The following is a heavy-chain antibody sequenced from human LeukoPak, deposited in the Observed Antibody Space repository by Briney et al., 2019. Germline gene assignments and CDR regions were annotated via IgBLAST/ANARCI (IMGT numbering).Heavy chain of an antibody. CDR2: ISSSGNTI. Sequence: GGSLRLSCAASGFTFSSYRMIWVRQTPGKGLEWVSYISSSGNTIYYADSVKGRFTISRDNAKNSLYLQMNSLRAEDTAIYYCARVTLGTYYFDYWGQGTLVTVSS. D-gene: IGHD3-16*01. V-gene: IGHV3-48*04. J-gene: IGHJ4*02. CDR3: ARVTLGTYYFDY. CDR1: GFTFSSYR.